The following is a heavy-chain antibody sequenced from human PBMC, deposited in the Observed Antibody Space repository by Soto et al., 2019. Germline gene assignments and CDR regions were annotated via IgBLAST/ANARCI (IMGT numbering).Heavy chain of an antibody. D-gene: IGHD3-22*01. Sequence: QAQLVQSGAEVKKPGASVKVSCKASGYTFTSYGINWVRQAPGQGLEWLGWISAYDGNTKYAQSVQGRVSMTTDTSTKTAYMELRSLRSDDTAMYYCARGGYYDSSGSRNYYSYGMNVWGQGTRVSVSS. V-gene: IGHV1-18*04. CDR3: ARGGYYDSSGSRNYYSYGMNV. CDR2: ISAYDGNT. CDR1: GYTFTSYG. J-gene: IGHJ6*02.